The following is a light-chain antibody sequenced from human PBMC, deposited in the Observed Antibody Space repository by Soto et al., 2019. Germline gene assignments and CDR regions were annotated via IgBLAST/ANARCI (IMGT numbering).Light chain of an antibody. CDR2: GVS. V-gene: IGKV1-39*01. CDR3: QQSYSTPPT. J-gene: IGKJ2*01. Sequence: DIQMTQSPSSLSASVGDRVTLSCRASQSVSTSLNWYQQKPGKAPSLLIYGVSTLHSGVPSRFSGSGSGTEFTLAISDLQAEDFATYFCQQSYSTPPTLGQGTSLEIK. CDR1: QSVSTS.